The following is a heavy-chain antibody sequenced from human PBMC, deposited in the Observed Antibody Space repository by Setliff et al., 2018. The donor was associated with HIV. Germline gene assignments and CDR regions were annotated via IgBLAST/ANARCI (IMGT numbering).Heavy chain of an antibody. J-gene: IGHJ5*02. CDR3: ATCRHRPSNWFDP. CDR2: INHSGST. Sequence: SETLSLTCAVYGGSFSGYYWSWIRQPPGKGLEWIGEINHSGSTNYNPSLKSRVTISVDTSKNQFSLKLSSVTAADTAVYYCATCRHRPSNWFDPWGQGVLVTVSS. CDR1: GGSFSGYY. V-gene: IGHV4-34*01.